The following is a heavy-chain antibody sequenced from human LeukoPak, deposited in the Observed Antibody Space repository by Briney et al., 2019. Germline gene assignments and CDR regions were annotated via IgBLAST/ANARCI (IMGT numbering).Heavy chain of an antibody. CDR3: ARGGWDYDSSGYPDY. J-gene: IGHJ4*02. CDR1: GYTFTGYY. Sequence: ASVKVSCKASGYTFTGYYMHWVRQAPGQGLEWMGWISAYNGNTNYAQKLQGRVTMTTDTSTSTAYMELRSLRSDDTAVYYCARGGWDYDSSGYPDYWGQGTLVTVSS. V-gene: IGHV1-18*04. CDR2: ISAYNGNT. D-gene: IGHD3-22*01.